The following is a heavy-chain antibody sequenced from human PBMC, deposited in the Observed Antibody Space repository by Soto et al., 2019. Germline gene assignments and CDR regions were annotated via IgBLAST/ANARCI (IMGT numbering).Heavy chain of an antibody. D-gene: IGHD3-3*01. Sequence: SETLSPTCTVPGGSISSGGYYWSWIRQHPGKGLEWIGYIYYSGSTYYNPSLKSRVTISVDTSKNQFSLKLSSVTAADTAVYYCARVTLYDFWSGYYSGGGPYGMDVWGQGTTVTVS. J-gene: IGHJ6*02. V-gene: IGHV4-31*03. CDR3: ARVTLYDFWSGYYSGGGPYGMDV. CDR1: GGSISSGGYY. CDR2: IYYSGST.